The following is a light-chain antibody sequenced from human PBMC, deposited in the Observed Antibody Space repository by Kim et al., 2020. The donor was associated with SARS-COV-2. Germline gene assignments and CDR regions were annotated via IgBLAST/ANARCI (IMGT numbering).Light chain of an antibody. CDR3: QQYDISPTWT. CDR2: AAS. CDR1: QSISSGY. Sequence: PGERATLSCRASQSISSGYLAWYQQKPGQAPRLLIYAASSRATSIPDRFSGSGSGTDFTLTISRLEPEDFAVYYCQQYDISPTWTFGQGTKVDIK. J-gene: IGKJ1*01. V-gene: IGKV3-20*01.